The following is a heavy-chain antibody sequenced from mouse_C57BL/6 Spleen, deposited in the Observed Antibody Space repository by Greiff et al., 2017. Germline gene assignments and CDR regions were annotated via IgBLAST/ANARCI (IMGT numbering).Heavy chain of an antibody. Sequence: EVQRVESGEGLVKPGGSLKLSCAASGFTFSSYAMSWVRQTPEKRLEWVAYISSGGDYIYYADTVKGRFTISRDNARNTLYLQMSSLKSEDTAMYYCTRDFSPLLLGWFAYWGQGTLVTVSA. CDR2: ISSGGDYI. V-gene: IGHV5-9-1*02. D-gene: IGHD2-10*01. CDR3: TRDFSPLLLGWFAY. CDR1: GFTFSSYA. J-gene: IGHJ3*01.